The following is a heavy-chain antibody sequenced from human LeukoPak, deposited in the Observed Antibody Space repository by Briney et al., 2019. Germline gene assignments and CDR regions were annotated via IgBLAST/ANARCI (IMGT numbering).Heavy chain of an antibody. D-gene: IGHD2-2*01. V-gene: IGHV1-69*06. CDR1: GGTFSSYA. J-gene: IGHJ6*03. CDR2: IIPIFGTA. Sequence: ASVKVSCKASGGTFSSYAISWVRQAPGQGLEWMGGIIPIFGTANYAQKFQGRVTITADKSTSTAYMELSSLRSEDTAVYYCARAVIPAAIWHSYYFMDVWGKGTTVTISS. CDR3: ARAVIPAAIWHSYYFMDV.